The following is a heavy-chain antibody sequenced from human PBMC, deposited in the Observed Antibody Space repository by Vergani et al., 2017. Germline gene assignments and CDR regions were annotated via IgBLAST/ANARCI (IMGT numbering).Heavy chain of an antibody. J-gene: IGHJ3*02. Sequence: QAQLQESGPRLVKPSQTLSLIRSFSGGPLDIHSLTWGWIRQPAGEGLEWIGLRDVKGNSNFSPSLESRVTMSADASRGRFSLNLRSVTTSDTAVYYCVRVLHTSYILGAFDIWGRGIKVAVAS. D-gene: IGHD2-21*01. CDR1: GGPLDIHSLT. V-gene: IGHV4-61*02. CDR2: RDVKGNS. CDR3: VRVLHTSYILGAFDI.